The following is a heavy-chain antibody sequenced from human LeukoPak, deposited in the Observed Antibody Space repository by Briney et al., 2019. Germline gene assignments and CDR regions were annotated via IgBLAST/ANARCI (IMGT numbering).Heavy chain of an antibody. Sequence: PSGTLSLTCDVSGGSITSSYWWSWVRQPPGKGLEWIGEIYHTEITNYNPSLKSRATILVDKSKNQFSLKLTSVAAADSAVYYCARVARSGYASGSEAFDVWGQGTMVTVSS. CDR2: IYHTEIT. J-gene: IGHJ3*01. V-gene: IGHV4-4*02. CDR1: GGSITSSYW. D-gene: IGHD3-22*01. CDR3: ARVARSGYASGSEAFDV.